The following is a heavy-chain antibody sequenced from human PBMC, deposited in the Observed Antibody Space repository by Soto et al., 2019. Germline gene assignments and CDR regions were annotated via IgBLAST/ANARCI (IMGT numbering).Heavy chain of an antibody. D-gene: IGHD3-10*01. Sequence: QVQLQESGPGLVKPSQTLSLTCTVSGGSISSAGYNWSWIRQHPGKGLEWIGYIYYSGSTYYNPSLKRRVTISVDTSKNQFSLKLSSVTAADTAVYYCERYGSGTYYPTTFDYWGQGTLVTVSS. CDR1: GGSISSAGYN. CDR3: ERYGSGTYYPTTFDY. V-gene: IGHV4-31*03. J-gene: IGHJ4*02. CDR2: IYYSGST.